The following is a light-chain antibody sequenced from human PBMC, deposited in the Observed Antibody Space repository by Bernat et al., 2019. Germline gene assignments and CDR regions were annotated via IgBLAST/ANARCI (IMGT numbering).Light chain of an antibody. CDR3: QAWGGATWV. CDR1: KLGDKY. CDR2: KDN. Sequence: SYEMTQPPSVSVSPGQTASITCSGDKLGDKYTCWYQQKPGQAPVLVMYKDNKRPSGIPERISGSNSGNTATLTISGTQAMDEADYYCQAWGGATWVFGVGTRLAV. J-gene: IGLJ3*02. V-gene: IGLV3-1*01.